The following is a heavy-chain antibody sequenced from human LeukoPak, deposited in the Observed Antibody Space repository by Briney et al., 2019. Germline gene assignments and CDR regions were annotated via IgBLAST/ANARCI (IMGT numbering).Heavy chain of an antibody. CDR1: GFTFSNHG. CDR3: TKGDGGWYPIDY. V-gene: IGHV3-23*01. J-gene: IGHJ4*02. CDR2: INENAANT. D-gene: IGHD6-19*01. Sequence: PGGSLRLSCAASGFTFSNHGMSWVRQAPGKGLEWVSTINENAANTHYADSVKGRFTISRDNSKNTLLLQMNSLRADDTALYYCTKGDGGWYPIDYWGQGTLVIVSS.